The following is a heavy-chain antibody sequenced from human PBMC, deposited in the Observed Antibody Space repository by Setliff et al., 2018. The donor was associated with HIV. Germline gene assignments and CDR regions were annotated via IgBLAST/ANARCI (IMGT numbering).Heavy chain of an antibody. V-gene: IGHV3-48*01. CDR3: ARDAYSTGKPGIS. Sequence: GGSLRLSCAASGFIFSTYSMNWVRQAPGKGLEWVSYISSSSTTIKYADSVKGRFTISRDNAKNSLYLQLNSLRAEDTAVYYCARDAYSTGKPGISWGQGTQVTVSS. CDR2: ISSSSTTI. D-gene: IGHD2-8*02. CDR1: GFIFSTYS. J-gene: IGHJ4*02.